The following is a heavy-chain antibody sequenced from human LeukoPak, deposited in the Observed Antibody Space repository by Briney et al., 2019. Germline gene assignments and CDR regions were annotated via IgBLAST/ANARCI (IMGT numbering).Heavy chain of an antibody. D-gene: IGHD2-21*01. CDR3: ARLPIAKRAMDV. Sequence: SETLSLTCSVSGDSIRSGDSYWGWIRQDPWKGLEWIGSIYYVGSPHYNPSLNSRQVTMSVDTLKDQFSLKLTSVTAADTAVYYCARLPIAKRAMDVWGQGTTVTVSS. J-gene: IGHJ6*02. CDR1: GDSIRSGDSY. V-gene: IGHV4-39*01. CDR2: IYYVGSP.